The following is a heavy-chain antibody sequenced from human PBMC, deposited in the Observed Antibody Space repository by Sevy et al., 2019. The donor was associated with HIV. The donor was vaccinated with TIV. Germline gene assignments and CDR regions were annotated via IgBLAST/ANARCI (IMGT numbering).Heavy chain of an antibody. Sequence: ASVKASCKVSGYTLTELSMHWVRQAPGKGLEWMGGFDPEDGETIYAQKFQGRVTMTEDTSTDTAYMELSSLRSEDTAVYYCATDKDYYDSSGYYHRYFDYWGQGTLVTVSS. V-gene: IGHV1-24*01. D-gene: IGHD3-22*01. J-gene: IGHJ4*02. CDR2: FDPEDGET. CDR1: GYTLTELS. CDR3: ATDKDYYDSSGYYHRYFDY.